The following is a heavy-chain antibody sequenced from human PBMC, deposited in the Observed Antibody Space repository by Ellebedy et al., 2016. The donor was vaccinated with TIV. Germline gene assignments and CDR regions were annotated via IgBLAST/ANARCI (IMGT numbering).Heavy chain of an antibody. CDR2: ISWNSGSI. CDR3: ARYGNLGY. V-gene: IGHV3-9*01. Sequence: PGGSLRLSCAASGFTFDDYAMHWVRQAPGKGLEWVSGISWNSGSIGYADSVKGRFTISRDNAKNSLYLQMNSLRAEDTAVYYCARYGNLGYWGQGTLVTVSS. CDR1: GFTFDDYA. J-gene: IGHJ4*02.